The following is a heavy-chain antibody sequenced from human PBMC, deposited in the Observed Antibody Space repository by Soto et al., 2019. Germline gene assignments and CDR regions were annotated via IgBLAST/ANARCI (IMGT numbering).Heavy chain of an antibody. CDR1: GGSISSYY. Sequence: SETLSLTCTVSGGSISSYYWSWIRQPPGKGLEWIGYIYYSGSTNYNPSLKSRVTISVDTSKNQFSLKPSSVTAADTAVYYCARVPCSGGSCYQDYWGQGTLVTVSS. J-gene: IGHJ4*02. D-gene: IGHD2-15*01. CDR3: ARVPCSGGSCYQDY. CDR2: IYYSGST. V-gene: IGHV4-59*01.